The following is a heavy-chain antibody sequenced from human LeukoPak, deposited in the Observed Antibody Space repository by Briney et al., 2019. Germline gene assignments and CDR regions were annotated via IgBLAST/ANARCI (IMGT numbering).Heavy chain of an antibody. D-gene: IGHD6-6*01. J-gene: IGHJ4*02. CDR2: ISAYNGNT. Sequence: ASVKVSCKASGGTFSSYAISWVRQAPGQGLEWMGWISAYNGNTNYAQKLQGRVTMTTDTSTSTAYMELRSLRSDDTAVYYCARVPQRLYSSSWTIDYWGQGTLVTVSS. V-gene: IGHV1-18*01. CDR1: GGTFSSYA. CDR3: ARVPQRLYSSSWTIDY.